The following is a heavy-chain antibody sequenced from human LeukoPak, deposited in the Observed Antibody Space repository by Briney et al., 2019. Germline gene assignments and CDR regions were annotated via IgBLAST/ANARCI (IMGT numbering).Heavy chain of an antibody. CDR1: GYTFTGYY. CDR3: ARVNIVVVPAASDAFDI. J-gene: IGHJ3*02. Sequence: GASVKVSCKASGYTFTGYYMHWVRQAPGQGLEWMGWIKAESGRTHYAQKFQGRVTMTRDTSISTAYMELSRLRSDDTAVYYCARVNIVVVPAASDAFDIWGQGTMVTVSS. V-gene: IGHV1-2*02. CDR2: IKAESGRT. D-gene: IGHD2-2*01.